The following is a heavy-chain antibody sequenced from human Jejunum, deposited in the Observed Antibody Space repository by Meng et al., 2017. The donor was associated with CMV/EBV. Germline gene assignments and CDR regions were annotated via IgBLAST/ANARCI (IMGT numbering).Heavy chain of an antibody. CDR1: GASVSNTDCS. CDR3: ARGLAS. V-gene: IGHV4-61*02. J-gene: IGHJ4*02. Sequence: LSLTCIVSGASVSNTDCSWGWSRQPAGKGLEWIGRIDTSGNTAYSPSLKSRVTVSADTSENHFSLTLTSVTAADTAVYYCARGLASWGQGTPVTVSS. CDR2: IDTSGNT.